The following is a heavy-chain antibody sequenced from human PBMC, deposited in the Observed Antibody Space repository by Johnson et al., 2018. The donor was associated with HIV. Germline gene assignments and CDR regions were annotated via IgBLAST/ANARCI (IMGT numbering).Heavy chain of an antibody. Sequence: VQLVESGGGLVQPGGSLRLSCAASGFTFSSYAMSWVRQAPGKGLEWVSAISGSGGSTYYADSVKGRFTISRDNSKNTLYLQMNSLRAEDTAVYYCAKDFRRTAYYYDSSGYKPDAFDIWGQGTMVTVSS. CDR2: ISGSGGST. J-gene: IGHJ3*02. CDR3: AKDFRRTAYYYDSSGYKPDAFDI. D-gene: IGHD3-22*01. V-gene: IGHV3-23*04. CDR1: GFTFSSYA.